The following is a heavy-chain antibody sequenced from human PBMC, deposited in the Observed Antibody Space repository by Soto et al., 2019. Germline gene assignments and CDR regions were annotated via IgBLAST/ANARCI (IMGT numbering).Heavy chain of an antibody. CDR2: MYPGDSDT. Sequence: YDFNTNWFGWVRQLPGRGLEWVGIMYPGDSDTRYNPSLQGHVTLSVDVTVSTAFLQWRSLETSDTGMYFCARLPRDCNKTSCYYADHWGQGTQVTVSS. D-gene: IGHD3-3*01. CDR3: ARLPRDCNKTSCYYADH. CDR1: YDFNTNW. V-gene: IGHV5-51*01. J-gene: IGHJ4*02.